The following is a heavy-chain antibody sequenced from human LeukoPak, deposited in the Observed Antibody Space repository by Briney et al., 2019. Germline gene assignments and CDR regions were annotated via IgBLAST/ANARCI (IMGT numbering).Heavy chain of an antibody. D-gene: IGHD5-18*01. J-gene: IGHJ4*02. CDR2: IIPILGIA. V-gene: IGHV1-69*04. Sequence: SVKVSCKASGGTFSSYAISWVQQAPGQGLEWMGRIIPILGIANYAQKFQGRVTITADKSTSTAYMELSSLRSEDTAVYYCASMVTKRNTAMVLNYFDYWGQGTLVTVSS. CDR3: ASMVTKRNTAMVLNYFDY. CDR1: GGTFSSYA.